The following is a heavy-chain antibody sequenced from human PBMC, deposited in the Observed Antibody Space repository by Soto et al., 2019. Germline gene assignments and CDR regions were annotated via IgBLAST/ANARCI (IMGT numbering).Heavy chain of an antibody. CDR2: IIPIIGNT. CDR1: GCTFSSYA. CDR3: ARNLYYYDSSGYTAQYYYYYGMDV. J-gene: IGHJ6*02. D-gene: IGHD3-22*01. V-gene: IGHV1-69*05. Sequence: SVKVSCKASGCTFSSYAISWVRQAPGQRLERMGGIIPIIGNTKYTQKFQGRVTITTDESTSTAYMELSSMRSEDTAVYYCARNLYYYDSSGYTAQYYYYYGMDVWGQGTTVNVSS.